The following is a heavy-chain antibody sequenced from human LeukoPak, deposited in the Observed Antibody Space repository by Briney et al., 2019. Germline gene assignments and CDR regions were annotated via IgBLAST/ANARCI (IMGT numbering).Heavy chain of an antibody. Sequence: ASVKVSCQASGYTFTNYYIHWVRQAPGQGLEWMGLINPSGGNTNYAQNFQGRVTMTRDTSTSTVYMGLSSLRSEDTAVYYCARVRDGYNDAYDIWGQGTMVTVPS. CDR1: GYTFTNYY. CDR2: INPSGGNT. CDR3: ARVRDGYNDAYDI. J-gene: IGHJ3*02. V-gene: IGHV1-46*01. D-gene: IGHD5-24*01.